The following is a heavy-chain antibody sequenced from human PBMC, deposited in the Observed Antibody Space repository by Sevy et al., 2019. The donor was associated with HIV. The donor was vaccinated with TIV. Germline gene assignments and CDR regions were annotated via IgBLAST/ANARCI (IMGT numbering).Heavy chain of an antibody. CDR1: GFTFSSYA. CDR3: AKDSGNSSGWLIHYYYGMDV. Sequence: GGSLRLSCAASGFTFSSYAMSWVRQAPGKGLEWISAISGSGGCTYYADSVKGRFTSSRDNSKNTLYLQMNSLGAEDTAVYYCAKDSGNSSGWLIHYYYGMDVWGQGTTVTVSS. V-gene: IGHV3-23*01. J-gene: IGHJ6*02. CDR2: ISGSGGCT. D-gene: IGHD6-19*01.